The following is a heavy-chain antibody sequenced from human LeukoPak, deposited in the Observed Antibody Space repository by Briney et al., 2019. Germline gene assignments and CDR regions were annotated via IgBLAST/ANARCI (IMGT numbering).Heavy chain of an antibody. D-gene: IGHD1-26*01. Sequence: SETLSLTCMVFGTSISSSNSYRWSWVRQSAGKGLEWIGRIFATGNTNYNPSLKSRVTMSVDTPNNQFSLRLRAVTAADTAVYYCTRGTVETTAGFEWGRGTLVTVYS. CDR1: GTSISSSNSYR. CDR2: IFATGNT. V-gene: IGHV4-4*07. CDR3: TRGTVETTAGFE. J-gene: IGHJ4*02.